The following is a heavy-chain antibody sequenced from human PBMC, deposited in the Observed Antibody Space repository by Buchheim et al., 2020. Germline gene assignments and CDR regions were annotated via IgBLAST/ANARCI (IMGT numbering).Heavy chain of an antibody. CDR3: ARNYYGSGSYYNEERDRDY. J-gene: IGHJ4*02. CDR2: IYYSGST. V-gene: IGHV4-31*03. D-gene: IGHD3-10*01. Sequence: QVQLQESGPGLVKPSQTLSLTCTVSGXSISCGGYYWSWIRQHPGKGLEWIGYIYYSGSTYYNPSLKSRVTISVDTTKNKFSLKLSYVTAADTAVYYCARNYYGSGSYYNEERDRDYWGQGTL. CDR1: GXSISCGGYY.